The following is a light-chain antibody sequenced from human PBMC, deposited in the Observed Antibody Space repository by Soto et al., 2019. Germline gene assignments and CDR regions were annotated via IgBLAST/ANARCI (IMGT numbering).Light chain of an antibody. J-gene: IGKJ4*01. Sequence: EIVLTQSPGTLSLSPGERATLSCRASQSVSSSYLAWYQQKPGQAPRLLIYGASSRATGIPDRFSGSGSGTDLTLTISRLEPEDFAVYYCQQYNNWPPFTFGGGTKVDIK. CDR1: QSVSSSY. V-gene: IGKV3-20*01. CDR2: GAS. CDR3: QQYNNWPPFT.